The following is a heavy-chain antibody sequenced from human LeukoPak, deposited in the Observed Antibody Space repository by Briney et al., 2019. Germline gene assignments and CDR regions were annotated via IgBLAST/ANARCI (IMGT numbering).Heavy chain of an antibody. Sequence: GGSLRLSCAASGFTFSSYSMNWVRQAPGKGLEWVSSISSSSSYIYYADSVKGRFTISRDNAKNSLYLQMNSLRAEDTATYYCAKDRTVGASYWYFDLWGRGTLVTVSS. J-gene: IGHJ2*01. V-gene: IGHV3-21*04. CDR3: AKDRTVGASYWYFDL. D-gene: IGHD1-26*01. CDR1: GFTFSSYS. CDR2: ISSSSSYI.